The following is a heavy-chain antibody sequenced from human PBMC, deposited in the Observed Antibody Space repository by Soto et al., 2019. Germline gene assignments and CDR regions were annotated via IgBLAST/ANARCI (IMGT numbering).Heavy chain of an antibody. Sequence: QVHLVESGGGVVXPGRSLXLSCAXSGXXXXXXGMHXVRQAPGKGLEWMGVISYEGSEKYYAGSVKGRFTISRDNSKNTLYLQMDTLRAEDTAIYYCVKDKGAAAGFDYWGQGILVTVSS. D-gene: IGHD6-13*01. J-gene: IGHJ4*02. CDR2: ISYEGSEK. V-gene: IGHV3-30*18. CDR3: VKDKGAAAGFDY. CDR1: GXXXXXXG.